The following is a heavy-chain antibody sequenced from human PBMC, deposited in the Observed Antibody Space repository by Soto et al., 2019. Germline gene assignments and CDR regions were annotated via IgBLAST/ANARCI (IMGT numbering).Heavy chain of an antibody. J-gene: IGHJ4*02. D-gene: IGHD6-25*01. CDR2: ISGSGSNT. CDR1: GFTFSSYA. V-gene: IGHV3-23*01. CDR3: ANEGQRRGGGYFDY. Sequence: EVQLLESGGGLVQPGGSLRLSCAASGFTFSSYAMSWVRQAPGKGLEWVSAISGSGSNTYYADSVKGRFTISRDNSKNTRYLQMNSLSAEDTAVYYGANEGQRRGGGYFDYWGQGTLVTVSS.